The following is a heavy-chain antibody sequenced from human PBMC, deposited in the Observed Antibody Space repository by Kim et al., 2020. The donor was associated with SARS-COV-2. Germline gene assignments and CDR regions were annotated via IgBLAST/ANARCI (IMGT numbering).Heavy chain of an antibody. Sequence: YADSGEGRFTIPRDNSKNTLSLQTNSLRAEDTAVYYCARTLVLSGYYGMDVWGQGTTVTVSS. J-gene: IGHJ6*02. D-gene: IGHD3-10*01. V-gene: IGHV3-33*01. CDR3: ARTLVLSGYYGMDV.